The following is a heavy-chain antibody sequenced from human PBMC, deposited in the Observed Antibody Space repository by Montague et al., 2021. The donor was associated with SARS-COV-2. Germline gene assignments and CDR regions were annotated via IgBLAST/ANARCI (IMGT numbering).Heavy chain of an antibody. D-gene: IGHD3-22*01. V-gene: IGHV4-59*08. CDR1: GGSLNNYF. Sequence: SETLSLTCTVSGGSLNNYFWSWIRQPPGKGLEWVGYISDSGGTKYNPSLQSRVTISVDTARSQFSLKLLSVTAADMAFYYCARVDSSGPGEYWGQGILVSVSS. CDR3: ARVDSSGPGEY. J-gene: IGHJ4*02. CDR2: ISDSGGT.